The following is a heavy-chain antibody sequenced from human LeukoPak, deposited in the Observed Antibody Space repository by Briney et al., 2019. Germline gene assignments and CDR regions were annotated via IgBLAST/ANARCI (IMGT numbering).Heavy chain of an antibody. CDR2: IYYSGST. D-gene: IGHD6-19*01. V-gene: IGHV4-39*07. J-gene: IGHJ4*02. CDR3: ARIHIAVAGRFDY. CDR1: GGSISSSSYY. Sequence: SETLSLTCTVSGGSISSSSYYWGWIRQPPGKGLEWIGSIYYSGSTYYNPSLKSRVTISVDTSKNQFSLKLSSVTAADTAVYYCARIHIAVAGRFDYWGQGTLVTVSS.